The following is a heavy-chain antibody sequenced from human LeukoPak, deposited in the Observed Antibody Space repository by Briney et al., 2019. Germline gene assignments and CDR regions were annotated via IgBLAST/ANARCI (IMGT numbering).Heavy chain of an antibody. CDR3: ARGHYEMGV. CDR2: IAHSGNGM. J-gene: IGHJ6*02. Sequence: GGSLRLSCAASGFTFSDYYMTWIRQAPGRGLEWVSHIAHSGNGMWYADAVKGRFTISRDNAKNLLFLQMDSLRAEDTAVYYCARGHYEMGVWGQGTTVIVSS. CDR1: GFTFSDYY. V-gene: IGHV3-11*01.